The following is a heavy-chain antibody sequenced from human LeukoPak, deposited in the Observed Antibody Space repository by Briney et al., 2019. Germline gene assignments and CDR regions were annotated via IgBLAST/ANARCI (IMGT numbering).Heavy chain of an antibody. J-gene: IGHJ4*02. D-gene: IGHD5-18*01. CDR2: INHSGST. Sequence: SETLSLTCAVSGGSFSGYYWSCIRQPPGKGLEWIGEINHSGSTNYNPSLKSRVTISVDTSKNQFSLKPSSVTAADTAVYYCARGRRYSFGWDTYYYFDYWGQGTLVTVSS. CDR1: GGSFSGYY. V-gene: IGHV4-34*01. CDR3: ARGRRYSFGWDTYYYFDY.